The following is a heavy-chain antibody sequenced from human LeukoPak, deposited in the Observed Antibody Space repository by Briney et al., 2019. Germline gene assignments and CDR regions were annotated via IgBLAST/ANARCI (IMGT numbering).Heavy chain of an antibody. J-gene: IGHJ6*03. D-gene: IGHD3-10*01. Sequence: PSETLSLTCTVSGGSISSSSYYWGWIRQPPGKGLEWIGSIYYSGSTYYNPSLKSRVTISVDTSKNQFSLKLSSVTAADTAVYYCARVRRGGLWFGELYSLTRSLVGHYEYYMDVWGKGTTVTVSS. CDR3: ARVRRGGLWFGELYSLTRSLVGHYEYYMDV. V-gene: IGHV4-39*07. CDR2: IYYSGST. CDR1: GGSISSSSYY.